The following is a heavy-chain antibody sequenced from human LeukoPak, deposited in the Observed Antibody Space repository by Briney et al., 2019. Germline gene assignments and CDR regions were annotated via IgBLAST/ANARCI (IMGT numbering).Heavy chain of an antibody. V-gene: IGHV3-23*01. CDR1: GFTFSSDW. D-gene: IGHD6-13*01. CDR2: ISGSGGST. J-gene: IGHJ3*02. CDR3: AKGSLAGVPDAFDI. Sequence: GGSLRLSCAASGFTFSSDWMHWVRQVPGKGLVWVSGISGSGGSTYYADSVKGRFTISRDNSKNTLYLQMNSLRAEDTAVYYCAKGSLAGVPDAFDIWGQGTMVTVSS.